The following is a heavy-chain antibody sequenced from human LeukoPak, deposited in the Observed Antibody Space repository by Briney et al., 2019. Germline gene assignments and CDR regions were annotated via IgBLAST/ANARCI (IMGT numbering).Heavy chain of an antibody. CDR2: IKPDGSEK. CDR1: EFTFNSFW. J-gene: IGHJ4*02. Sequence: PGGSLRLSCAASEFTFNSFWMSWVRQAPGKGLEWVANIKPDGSEKYYVDSVKGRFTISRDNAKNSLYLQMNSLRAEDTAVYYCARGRGKIDFWGQGTLVTVSS. CDR3: ARGRGKIDF. V-gene: IGHV3-7*01.